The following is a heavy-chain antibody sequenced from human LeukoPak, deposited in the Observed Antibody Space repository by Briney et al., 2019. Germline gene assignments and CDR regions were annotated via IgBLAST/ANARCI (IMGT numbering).Heavy chain of an antibody. V-gene: IGHV4-31*03. Sequence: SQTLSLTCTVSGGSISSGGYYWSWVRQYPGMGLEWIGYIYDSGSTYYNPSLKSRVTISVDTSENQFSLNLSSVTAADTAVYCCAREGDYGLDYWGQGTLVTVSS. J-gene: IGHJ4*02. CDR1: GGSISSGGYY. CDR3: AREGDYGLDY. CDR2: IYDSGST. D-gene: IGHD4-17*01.